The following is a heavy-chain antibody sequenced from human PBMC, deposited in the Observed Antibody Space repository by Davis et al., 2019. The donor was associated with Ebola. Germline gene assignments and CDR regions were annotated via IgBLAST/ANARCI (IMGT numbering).Heavy chain of an antibody. D-gene: IGHD6-13*01. J-gene: IGHJ4*02. CDR3: ARDTTVAGGGQNY. CDR1: GFTFSTYW. CDR2: IKEDRSDK. V-gene: IGHV3-7*01. Sequence: GGSLRLSCAASGFTFSTYWMSWVRQAPGKGPEWVANIKEDRSDKYYVDSVKGRFTISRENAKNSLYLQMSSLRVEDTAVYYCARDTTVAGGGQNYWGQGTLVTVSS.